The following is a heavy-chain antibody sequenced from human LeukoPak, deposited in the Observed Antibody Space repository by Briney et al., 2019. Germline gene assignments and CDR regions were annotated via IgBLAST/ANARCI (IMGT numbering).Heavy chain of an antibody. V-gene: IGHV3-33*01. D-gene: IGHD1-26*01. CDR1: GFPFSSYG. CDR2: IWYDGSNK. CDR3: ARANSGCSYSSGMDV. J-gene: IGHJ6*02. Sequence: GVSLRLSCAASGFPFSSYGMHWVRQAPRKGLERVAVIWYDGSNKFYADSVQGGFTISRDNSKNALYLQMNSLTAEDTAVHYCARANSGCSYSSGMDVWGQGTTVTVSS.